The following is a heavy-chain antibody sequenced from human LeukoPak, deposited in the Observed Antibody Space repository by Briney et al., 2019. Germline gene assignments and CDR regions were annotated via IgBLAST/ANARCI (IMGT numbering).Heavy chain of an antibody. Sequence: PSETLSLTCTVSGGSISSGDYYWSWIRQPPGKGLEWIAYIYYSGSTYYNPSLKSRVTISVDTSKNQFSLKLSSVTAADTAVYYCARDPAAFTIFGVVITNAFDIWGQGTMVTVSS. D-gene: IGHD3-3*01. J-gene: IGHJ3*02. CDR1: GGSISSGDYY. CDR3: ARDPAAFTIFGVVITNAFDI. V-gene: IGHV4-30-4*08. CDR2: IYYSGST.